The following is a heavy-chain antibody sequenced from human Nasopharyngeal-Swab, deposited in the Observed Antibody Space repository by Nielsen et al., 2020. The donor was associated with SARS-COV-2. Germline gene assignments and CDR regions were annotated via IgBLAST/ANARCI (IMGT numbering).Heavy chain of an antibody. D-gene: IGHD3-10*01. J-gene: IGHJ3*02. CDR3: VRDESGAFDI. CDR1: GFTFTTYS. V-gene: IGHV3-7*01. CDR2: VKQDGGEK. Sequence: GGSLRLSCAASGFTFTTYSMTWVRQAPGQGLEWVATVKQDGGEKFYMDSVKGRFTISRDTAKSSLYLQMTSLRAEDTAVYYCVRDESGAFDIWGQGTMVTVSS.